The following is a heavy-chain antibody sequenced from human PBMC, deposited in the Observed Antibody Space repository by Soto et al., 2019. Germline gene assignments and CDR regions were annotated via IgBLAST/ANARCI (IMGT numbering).Heavy chain of an antibody. CDR1: GGSISSYY. Sequence: QVQLQESGPGLVKPSETLSLTCTVSGGSISSYYWSWIRQPPGKGLEWIGYIYYSGSTNYNPSLKSRFTLTVDTYKNQYSLKLRSVTDADTAVYYCARDRTYYYDSSGHHYYYYGMDVWGQGTTVTVSS. CDR2: IYYSGST. J-gene: IGHJ6*02. V-gene: IGHV4-59*01. CDR3: ARDRTYYYDSSGHHYYYYGMDV. D-gene: IGHD3-22*01.